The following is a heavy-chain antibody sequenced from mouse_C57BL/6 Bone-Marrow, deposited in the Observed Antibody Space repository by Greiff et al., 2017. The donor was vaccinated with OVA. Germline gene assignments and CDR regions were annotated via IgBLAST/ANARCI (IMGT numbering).Heavy chain of an antibody. J-gene: IGHJ3*01. D-gene: IGHD2-3*01. CDR3: ARSGWLLRVAY. CDR1: GYTFTSYW. V-gene: IGHV1-64*01. CDR2: IHPNSGST. Sequence: VQLQQPGAELVKPGASVKLSCKASGYTFTSYWMHWVKQRPGQGLEWIGMIHPNSGSTNYNEKFKSKATLTVDKSSSTAYMQLSSLTSEDSAVYYCARSGWLLRVAYWGQGTLVTVSA.